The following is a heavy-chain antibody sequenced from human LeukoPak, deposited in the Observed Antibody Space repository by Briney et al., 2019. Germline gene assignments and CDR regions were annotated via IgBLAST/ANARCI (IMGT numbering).Heavy chain of an antibody. V-gene: IGHV7-4-1*02. J-gene: IGHJ6*03. CDR3: ARDRGDQGLRGAPYYYYYYMDV. D-gene: IGHD3-10*01. Sequence: GASVKVSCKASGYTFTSCAMNWVRQAPGQGLEWMGWINTNTGNPTYAQGFTGRFVFSLDTSVSTAYLQISSLKAEDTAVYYCARDRGDQGLRGAPYYYYYYMDVWGKGTTVTVSS. CDR1: GYTFTSCA. CDR2: INTNTGNP.